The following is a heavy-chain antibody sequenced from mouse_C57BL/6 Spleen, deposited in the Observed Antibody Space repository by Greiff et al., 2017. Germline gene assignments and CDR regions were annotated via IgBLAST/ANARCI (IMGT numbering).Heavy chain of an antibody. CDR3: ERDGNCGYFDV. D-gene: IGHD2-1*01. J-gene: IGHJ1*03. Sequence: QVQLQQPGPELVRPGSSVKLSCKASGYTFTSYWMDWVKQRPGQGLEWIGNIYPSDSETHYNQKFKDKATLTVDKSSSTAYMQLNSLTSEDSAVYCGERDGNCGYFDVWGKGTTVTVSS. CDR2: IYPSDSET. V-gene: IGHV1-61*01. CDR1: GYTFTSYW.